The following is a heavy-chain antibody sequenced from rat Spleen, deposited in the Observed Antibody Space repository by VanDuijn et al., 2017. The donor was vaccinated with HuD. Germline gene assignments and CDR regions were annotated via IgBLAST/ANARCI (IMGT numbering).Heavy chain of an antibody. D-gene: IGHD1-12*02. CDR2: ISPSGAST. CDR3: ARGWSHYFDY. CDR1: GFTFSNYD. V-gene: IGHV5-25*01. Sequence: EVQLVESGGGLVQPGRSLKLSCAASGFTFSNYDMAWVRQAPTKGLEWVASISPSGASTYYRDSVKGRFTVSRDNAKTTLYLHMDSLRSEDTATYYCARGWSHYFDYWGQGVMVTVSS. J-gene: IGHJ2*01.